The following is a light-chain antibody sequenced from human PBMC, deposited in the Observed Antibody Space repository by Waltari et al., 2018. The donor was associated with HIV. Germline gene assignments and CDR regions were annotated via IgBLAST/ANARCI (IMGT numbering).Light chain of an antibody. CDR1: QSVSSY. Sequence: EIVLTQSPATLSLSPGERATLSCRASQSVSSYLAWYQQKPGQAPRLLIYDASNRATGIPARFSGSVSETDFTLTISSLEPEDFAVYYCQQRSNWSWTFGQGTKVEIK. V-gene: IGKV3-11*01. CDR2: DAS. CDR3: QQRSNWSWT. J-gene: IGKJ1*01.